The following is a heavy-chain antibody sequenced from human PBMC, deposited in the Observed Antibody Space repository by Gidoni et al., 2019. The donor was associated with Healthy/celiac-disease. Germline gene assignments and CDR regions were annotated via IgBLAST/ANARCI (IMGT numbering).Heavy chain of an antibody. Sequence: QVQLQQWGAGLLKPSETLSLTCAVYGGSFSGYYWSWIRQPPGKGLEWIGEINHSGSTNYNPSLKSRVTISVDTSKNQFSLKLSSVTAADTAVYYCARRGVRGVIIIHRNAFDIWGQGTMVTVSS. CDR3: ARRGVRGVIIIHRNAFDI. J-gene: IGHJ3*02. V-gene: IGHV4-34*01. CDR2: INHSGST. D-gene: IGHD3-10*01. CDR1: GGSFSGYY.